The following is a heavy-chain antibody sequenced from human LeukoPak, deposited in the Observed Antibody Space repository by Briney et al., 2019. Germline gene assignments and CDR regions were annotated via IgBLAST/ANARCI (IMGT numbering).Heavy chain of an antibody. Sequence: ASVKVSCKPSGYTFTAYYLHWVRQAPGQGLEWVGRINPNSGGTNSAQKFQGWVTMTRDTSISTAYMELSRLRSDDTAVYYCARDLGDDRFDPWGQGTLVTVSS. J-gene: IGHJ5*02. D-gene: IGHD3-16*01. CDR1: GYTFTAYY. CDR2: INPNSGGT. V-gene: IGHV1-2*04. CDR3: ARDLGDDRFDP.